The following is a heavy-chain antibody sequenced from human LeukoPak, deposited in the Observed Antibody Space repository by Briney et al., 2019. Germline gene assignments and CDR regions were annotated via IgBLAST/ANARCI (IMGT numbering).Heavy chain of an antibody. CDR2: IYYIGST. CDR1: GGSISSSSYY. Sequence: SETLSLTCTVSGGSISSSSYYWGWIRQPPGKGLEWIGSIYYIGSTYYNPSLKSRVTISVDTSKNRFSLNLGSVTAADTAVYYCATGIAVAGIFSDYWGQGTLVTVSS. CDR3: ATGIAVAGIFSDY. J-gene: IGHJ4*02. V-gene: IGHV4-39*01. D-gene: IGHD6-19*01.